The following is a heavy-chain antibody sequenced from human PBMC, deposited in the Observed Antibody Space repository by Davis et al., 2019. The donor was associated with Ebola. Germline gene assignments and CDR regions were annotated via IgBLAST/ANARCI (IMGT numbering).Heavy chain of an antibody. CDR3: ARVRASEYSNSWYGYYYYYMDV. Sequence: PGGSLRLSCAASGFTFSSYWMSWVRQAPGKGLEWVSNIKKDGSEKNYVDSVKGRFTISRDNAKNSLYLQMNSLRAEDTAVYYCARVRASEYSNSWYGYYYYYMDVWGKGTTVTVSS. D-gene: IGHD6-13*01. CDR1: GFTFSSYW. CDR2: IKKDGSEK. J-gene: IGHJ6*03. V-gene: IGHV3-7*01.